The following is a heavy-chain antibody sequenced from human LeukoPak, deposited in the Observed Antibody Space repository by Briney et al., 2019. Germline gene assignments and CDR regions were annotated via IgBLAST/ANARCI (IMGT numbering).Heavy chain of an antibody. CDR2: INPNSGGT. CDR1: GYTFTGYY. CDR3: ARDRGPAVPAAITSWNYYYMDV. D-gene: IGHD2-2*01. Sequence: ASVKVSCKASGYTFTGYYMHWVRQAPGQGLEWMGWINPNSGGTNYAQKFQGRVTMTRDTSISTAYMELSRLRSDDRAVYYCARDRGPAVPAAITSWNYYYMDVWGKGTTVTVSS. J-gene: IGHJ6*03. V-gene: IGHV1-2*02.